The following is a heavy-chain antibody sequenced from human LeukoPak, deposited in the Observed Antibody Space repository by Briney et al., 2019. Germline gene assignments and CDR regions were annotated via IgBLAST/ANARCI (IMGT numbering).Heavy chain of an antibody. CDR1: GGSVSSGSYY. CDR3: ARHSFSSGWKSFDY. J-gene: IGHJ4*02. D-gene: IGHD6-19*01. Sequence: PSETLSLTCTVSGGSVSSGSYYWSWIRQSPGRGLEWIGYIYYSGSNSYNPSLKSRVTISVDTSKNQFSLKLSSVTAADTAVYSCARHSFSSGWKSFDYWGQGTLVTVSS. V-gene: IGHV4-61*01. CDR2: IYYSGSN.